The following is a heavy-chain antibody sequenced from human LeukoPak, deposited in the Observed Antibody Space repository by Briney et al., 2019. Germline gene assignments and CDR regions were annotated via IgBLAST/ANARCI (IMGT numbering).Heavy chain of an antibody. CDR3: VSPVFINF. J-gene: IGHJ4*01. CDR2: ISSNGGST. Sequence: PGGSLRLSCAASGFTFSGYAMHWVRQAPGKGLEYVSAISSNGGSTYYADSVKGRFTISRDNSKNAVYLQMSSLRPEDTAVYYCVSPVFINFWGQGTLVTVSS. V-gene: IGHV3-64*02. D-gene: IGHD1-14*01. CDR1: GFTFSGYA.